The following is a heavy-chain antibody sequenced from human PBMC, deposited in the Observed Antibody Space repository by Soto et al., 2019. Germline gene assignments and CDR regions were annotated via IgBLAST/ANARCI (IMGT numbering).Heavy chain of an antibody. Sequence: GGTLRLSWSASAFTFSSSGMHWVRQAPGKGLEWVAVISYDGSNKYYADSVKGRFTISRDNSKNTLYLQMNSLRAEDTAVYYCAKIPDSSSWYGDDYWGQGTLVTVSS. CDR3: AKIPDSSSWYGDDY. CDR2: ISYDGSNK. CDR1: AFTFSSSG. V-gene: IGHV3-30*18. D-gene: IGHD6-13*01. J-gene: IGHJ4*02.